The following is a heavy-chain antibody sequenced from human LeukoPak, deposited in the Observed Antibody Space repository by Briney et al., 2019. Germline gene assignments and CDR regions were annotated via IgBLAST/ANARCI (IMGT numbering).Heavy chain of an antibody. V-gene: IGHV1-18*04. Sequence: GASVKLSCQASGYTFTGYYMHWVRQAPGQGLEWMGWISAYNGNTNYAQKLQGRVTMTTDTSTSTAYMELRSLRSDDTAVYYCARDDIVVVPAAPSFDYWGQGTLVTVSS. J-gene: IGHJ4*02. CDR3: ARDDIVVVPAAPSFDY. CDR2: ISAYNGNT. CDR1: GYTFTGYY. D-gene: IGHD2-2*01.